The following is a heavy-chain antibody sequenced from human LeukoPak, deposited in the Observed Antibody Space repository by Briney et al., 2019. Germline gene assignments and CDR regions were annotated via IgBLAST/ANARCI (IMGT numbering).Heavy chain of an antibody. V-gene: IGHV3-20*01. D-gene: IGHD6-13*01. CDR3: AREWADSSSSSCRPYGVDV. Sequence: GGSLRLSCSASGYTFDDNALIRDGHRPGRGLEWVSSLNWSGTSTAYEDSVKARFTISRANATNYLYLQMNSLRDEDTAFYHCAREWADSSSSSCRPYGVDVWGQGTPVTVSS. CDR1: GYTFDDNA. J-gene: IGHJ6*02. CDR2: LNWSGTST.